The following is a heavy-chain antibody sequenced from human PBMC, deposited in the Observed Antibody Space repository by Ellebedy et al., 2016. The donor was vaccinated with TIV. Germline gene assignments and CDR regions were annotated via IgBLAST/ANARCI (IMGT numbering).Heavy chain of an antibody. Sequence: ASVKVSXXASGGTFSSYAISWVRQAPGQGLEWMGWINAGNGNTKYSQKFQDRVTITRDTSASTAYMELSSLTSEDTAVYYCARKGSRFDYWGQGTLVTVSS. V-gene: IGHV1-3*01. J-gene: IGHJ4*02. CDR3: ARKGSRFDY. CDR2: INAGNGNT. CDR1: GGTFSSYA.